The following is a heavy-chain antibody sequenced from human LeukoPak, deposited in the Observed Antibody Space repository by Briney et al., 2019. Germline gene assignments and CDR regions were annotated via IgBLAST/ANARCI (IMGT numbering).Heavy chain of an antibody. J-gene: IGHJ4*02. CDR2: IIPIFGTA. Sequence: ASVKVSCKASGGTFSSYTITWVRQAPGQGLEWMGGIIPIFGTANYAQKFQGRVTITADESTSTAYMELSSLISEDTAVYYCARDRRIGQWLERTDYWGQGTLVTVSS. D-gene: IGHD6-19*01. CDR3: ARDRRIGQWLERTDY. V-gene: IGHV1-69*13. CDR1: GGTFSSYT.